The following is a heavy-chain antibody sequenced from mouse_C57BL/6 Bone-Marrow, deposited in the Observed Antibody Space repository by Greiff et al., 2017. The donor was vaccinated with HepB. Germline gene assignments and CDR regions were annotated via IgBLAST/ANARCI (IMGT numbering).Heavy chain of an antibody. Sequence: VQLQQPGAELVKPGASVKMSCKASGYTFTSYWITWVKQRPGQGLEWIGDIYPGSGSTNYNEKFKSKATLTVDTSSSTAYMQLSSLTSEDSAVYYCASDYYGSSYRYYAMDYWGQGTSVTVSS. CDR1: GYTFTSYW. CDR2: IYPGSGST. D-gene: IGHD1-1*01. CDR3: ASDYYGSSYRYYAMDY. V-gene: IGHV1-55*01. J-gene: IGHJ4*01.